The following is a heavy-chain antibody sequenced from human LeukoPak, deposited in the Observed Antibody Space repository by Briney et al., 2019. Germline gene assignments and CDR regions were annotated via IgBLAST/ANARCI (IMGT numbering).Heavy chain of an antibody. CDR1: GGSFSDNF. CDR2: INHSGST. J-gene: IGHJ3*02. Sequence: TSETLSLTCAVYGGSFSDNFWSWIRQPPGKGLEWIGEINHSGSTNYNPSLKSRVTISVDTSKNHFSLRLSSVTAADTAVYYCARGYYYDNGGYAHDAFDIWGQGTMVTVSS. CDR3: ARGYYYDNGGYAHDAFDI. D-gene: IGHD3-22*01. V-gene: IGHV4-34*01.